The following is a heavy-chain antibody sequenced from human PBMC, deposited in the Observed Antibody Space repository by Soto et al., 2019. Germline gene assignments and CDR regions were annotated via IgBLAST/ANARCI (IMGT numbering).Heavy chain of an antibody. CDR1: GFSLTNTGVT. J-gene: IGHJ5*01. CDR3: AHGHFEILTGPFDS. D-gene: IGHD3-9*01. CDR2: VYWHDDK. V-gene: IGHV2-5*01. Sequence: QITLKESGPSLVKPTQTLTLTCTFSGFSLTNTGVTVGWIRQPPGKALEWLALVYWHDDKRYNPSLRNRLTIAKATSKNRVALTLANVGPVDTATYYCAHGHFEILTGPFDSWGRGTLVTVSS.